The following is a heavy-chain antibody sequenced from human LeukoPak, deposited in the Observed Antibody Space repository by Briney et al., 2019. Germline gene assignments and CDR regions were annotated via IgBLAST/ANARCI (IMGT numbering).Heavy chain of an antibody. D-gene: IGHD3-3*01. Sequence: PSETLSLTCTVSGGSISSYYWSWIRQPAGKGLEWIERIYTSGSTNYNPSLKSRVTMSVDTSKNQFSLKLSSVTAADTAVYYCAREQTYYDFWSGHLPFDIWGQGTMVTVSS. CDR1: GGSISSYY. V-gene: IGHV4-4*07. CDR3: AREQTYYDFWSGHLPFDI. J-gene: IGHJ3*02. CDR2: IYTSGST.